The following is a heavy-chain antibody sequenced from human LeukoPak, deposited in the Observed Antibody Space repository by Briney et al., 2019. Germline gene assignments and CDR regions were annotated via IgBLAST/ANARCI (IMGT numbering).Heavy chain of an antibody. CDR1: GGSISSGGYS. V-gene: IGHV4-30-2*01. CDR3: ARGALNTWYGMDV. J-gene: IGHJ6*02. Sequence: PSQTLSLTCAVSGGSISSGGYSWSWIRQPPGKGLEWIGYIYHSGSTYYNPSLKSRVTISVDRSKNQFSLKLSSVTAADTAVYYCARGALNTWYGMDVWGQGTTVTVSS. D-gene: IGHD3-16*01. CDR2: IYHSGST.